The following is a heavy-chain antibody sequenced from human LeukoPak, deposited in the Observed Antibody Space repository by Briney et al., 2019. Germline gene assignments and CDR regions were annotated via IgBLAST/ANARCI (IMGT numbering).Heavy chain of an antibody. D-gene: IGHD2-15*01. J-gene: IGHJ3*02. V-gene: IGHV1-46*01. CDR2: INPSGGST. Sequence: ASVQVSCKASGYTFTSYYMHWVRQAPGQGLEWMGIINPSGGSTSYAQKFQGRVTMTRDMSTSTAYMELRSLRSDDTAVYYCARDLPGGGCSGGSCYSADAFDIWGQGTMVTVSS. CDR1: GYTFTSYY. CDR3: ARDLPGGGCSGGSCYSADAFDI.